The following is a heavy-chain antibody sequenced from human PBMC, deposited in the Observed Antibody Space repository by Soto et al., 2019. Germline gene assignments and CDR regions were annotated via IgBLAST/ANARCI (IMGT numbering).Heavy chain of an antibody. V-gene: IGHV3-33*06. Sequence: PGGSLRLSCAASGFTFSSYGMHWVRQAPDKGLEWVAVIWYDGSNKYYADSVKGRFTISRDNSKNTLYLQMNSLRAEDTAVYYCAKHSLWFGELLAPNWFDPWGQGTLVTVSS. CDR2: IWYDGSNK. J-gene: IGHJ5*02. CDR1: GFTFSSYG. D-gene: IGHD3-10*01. CDR3: AKHSLWFGELLAPNWFDP.